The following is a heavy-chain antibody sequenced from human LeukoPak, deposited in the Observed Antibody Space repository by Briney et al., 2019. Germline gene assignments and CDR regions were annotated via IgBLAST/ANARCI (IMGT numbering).Heavy chain of an antibody. Sequence: SETLSLTCTVSGGSITISNHYWGWIRQPPGKGLEWIASIYYSGSSYYNPSLKSRVTISVYTAKNQFSLKLSSVTAADTAVYYCARQAPNTVDYWGQGTLVTVSS. V-gene: IGHV4-39*01. CDR2: IYYSGSS. CDR3: ARQAPNTVDY. CDR1: GGSITISNHY. J-gene: IGHJ4*02. D-gene: IGHD4/OR15-4a*01.